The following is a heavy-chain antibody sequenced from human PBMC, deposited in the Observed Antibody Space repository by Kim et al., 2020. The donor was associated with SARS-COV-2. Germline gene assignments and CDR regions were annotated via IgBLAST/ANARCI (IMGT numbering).Heavy chain of an antibody. D-gene: IGHD2-21*01. CDR1: EYSFVSYW. J-gene: IGHJ3*01. CDR2: IDPGDSYV. CDR3: MRQENCGDECYYSFDL. Sequence: GESLKISCKGVEYSFVSYWINWVRQMPGKGPEWMGRIDPGDSYVDYSPSFEGHVIMSADKSLRTAYLQWSSLKASDTAVYYCMRQENCGDECYYSFDLWGQGTEVIVST. V-gene: IGHV5-10-1*01.